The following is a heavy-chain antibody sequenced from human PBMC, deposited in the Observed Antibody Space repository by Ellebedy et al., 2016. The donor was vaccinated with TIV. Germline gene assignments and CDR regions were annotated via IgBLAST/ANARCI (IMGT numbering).Heavy chain of an antibody. Sequence: MPGGSLRLSCTVSGGSMSRYFWHWIRQSPGKGLEWIGYVYYSGSTNYKSSLKSRVSISVDTSKNQFSLNLSSVTAADTAVYYCAGGTVVTSGDYWGQGTLVTVSS. CDR2: VYYSGST. J-gene: IGHJ4*02. V-gene: IGHV4-59*08. CDR3: AGGTVVTSGDY. D-gene: IGHD4-23*01. CDR1: GGSMSRYF.